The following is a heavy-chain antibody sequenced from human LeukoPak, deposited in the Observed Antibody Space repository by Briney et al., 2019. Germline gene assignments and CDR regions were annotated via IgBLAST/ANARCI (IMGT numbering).Heavy chain of an antibody. Sequence: PGGSLRLACAASGFTFSSYWIHWVRQAPGKGLVWVSIINSDGSTTNYADSVKGRFTISRDNAKNTLYLQLNSLRPEDTAVYYCARDCSSWFDYWGQGTLVTVSS. V-gene: IGHV3-74*01. CDR1: GFTFSSYW. CDR2: INSDGSTT. D-gene: IGHD6-13*01. CDR3: ARDCSSWFDY. J-gene: IGHJ4*02.